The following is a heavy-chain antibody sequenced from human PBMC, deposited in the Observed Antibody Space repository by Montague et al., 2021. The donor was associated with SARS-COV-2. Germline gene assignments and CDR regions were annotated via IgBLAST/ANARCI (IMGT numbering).Heavy chain of an antibody. V-gene: IGHV4-39*07. CDR3: ARVGRQQLVRLSGMDV. Sequence: SETLSLTCTASGGSISSSSYYWGWIRQPPGKGLEWIGSIYYSGSTYYNPSLKSRVTTSVDTSKNQFSLKLSSVTAADTAVYYCARVGRQQLVRLSGMDVWGQGTTVTVSS. J-gene: IGHJ6*02. CDR1: GGSISSSSYY. CDR2: IYYSGST. D-gene: IGHD6-13*01.